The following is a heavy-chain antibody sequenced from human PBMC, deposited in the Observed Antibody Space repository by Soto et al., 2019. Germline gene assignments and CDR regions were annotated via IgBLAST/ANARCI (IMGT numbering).Heavy chain of an antibody. D-gene: IGHD6-19*01. CDR2: IYYSGST. V-gene: IGHV4-31*03. Sequence: SETLSLTCTVSGGSISSGGYYWSWIRQHPGKGLEWIGYIYYSGSTYYNPSLKSRVTISVDTSKNQFSLKLSSVTAADTAVYYCARGAAQQWLVPGLNFDYWGQGTLVTVSS. CDR3: ARGAAQQWLVPGLNFDY. CDR1: GGSISSGGYY. J-gene: IGHJ4*02.